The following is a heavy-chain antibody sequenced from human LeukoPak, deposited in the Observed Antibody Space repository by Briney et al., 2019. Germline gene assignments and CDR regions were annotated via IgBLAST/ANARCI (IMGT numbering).Heavy chain of an antibody. CDR3: ARDCPFDWLPDLRCYYGMDV. Sequence: GGSLRLSCAASGFTFSSYGMHWVRQAPGKGLEWVAFIRYDGSNKYYADSVKGRFTISRDNAKNSLYLQMNSLRAEDTAVYYCARDCPFDWLPDLRCYYGMDVWGQGTTVTVSS. CDR1: GFTFSSYG. CDR2: IRYDGSNK. J-gene: IGHJ6*02. D-gene: IGHD3-9*01. V-gene: IGHV3-30*02.